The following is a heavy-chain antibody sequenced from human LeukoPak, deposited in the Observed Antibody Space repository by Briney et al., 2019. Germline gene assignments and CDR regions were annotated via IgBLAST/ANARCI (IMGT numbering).Heavy chain of an antibody. CDR1: GSTLSYYW. CDR3: ARDPRNKGFDP. J-gene: IGHJ5*02. Sequence: PGGSLRLSCAASGSTLSYYWMHWVRQGPGKGLVWVSTINGDGSSTNYADSVKGRFTISRDNAKNTLYLEMNSLRVEDTAVYYCARDPRNKGFDPWGQGTLVTVSS. D-gene: IGHD1/OR15-1a*01. V-gene: IGHV3-74*01. CDR2: INGDGSST.